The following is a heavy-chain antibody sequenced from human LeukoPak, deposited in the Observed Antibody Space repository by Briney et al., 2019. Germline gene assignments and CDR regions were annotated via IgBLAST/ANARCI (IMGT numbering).Heavy chain of an antibody. CDR2: IYTSGST. J-gene: IGHJ4*02. V-gene: IGHV4-61*02. D-gene: IGHD6-13*01. Sequence: PSETVSLTCTVSGGSISSGCYYWSWFRHPAGKALEWFGRIYTSGSTNYNPSLKSRVTISVDTSQNQFSLRLSSVAAAEKSVYYCASRIAAFIDYWGQPSLVTVSS. CDR3: ASRIAAFIDY. CDR1: GGSISSGCYY.